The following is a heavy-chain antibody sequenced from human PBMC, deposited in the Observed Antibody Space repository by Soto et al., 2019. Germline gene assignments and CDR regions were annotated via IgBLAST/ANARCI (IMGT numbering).Heavy chain of an antibody. CDR3: AGQYCGDYCSAIY. J-gene: IGHJ4*02. CDR1: GYTFTTLS. D-gene: IGHD2-21*02. CDR2: INAGSGYT. Sequence: QVQLVQSGAEVRRSGASVKVSCKASGYTFTTLSMHWVRQAPGQSLEWMGYINAGSGYTKYSQNFQGRVTITRYTVASIAYRVLSSLRSEDTAVYYFAGQYCGDYCSAIYWGQGTLVTVSS. V-gene: IGHV1-3*01.